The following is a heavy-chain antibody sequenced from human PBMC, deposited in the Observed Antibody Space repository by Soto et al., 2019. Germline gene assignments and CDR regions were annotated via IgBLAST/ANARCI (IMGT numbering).Heavy chain of an antibody. Sequence: GESLKISCKGSGYRFTSYWIAWVRQMPGKGLEWMGIIYPGDSDARYSPSFQGQVAISVDKSISTAYLQWSSLKASDTAIYYCARQLGHDYIDDWFDPWGQGTLVTVSS. V-gene: IGHV5-51*01. J-gene: IGHJ5*02. CDR1: GYRFTSYW. D-gene: IGHD4-4*01. CDR2: IYPGDSDA. CDR3: ARQLGHDYIDDWFDP.